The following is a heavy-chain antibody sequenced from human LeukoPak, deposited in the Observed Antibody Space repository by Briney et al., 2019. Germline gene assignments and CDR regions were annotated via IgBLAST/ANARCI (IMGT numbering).Heavy chain of an antibody. J-gene: IGHJ1*01. V-gene: IGHV3-30*04. CDR2: ISYDGSNK. D-gene: IGHD4-17*01. CDR1: GFTFSSYA. Sequence: PGGSLRLSCVASGFTFSSYAMHWVRQAPGKGLEWVAVISYDGSNKYYADSVKGRFTISRDNSKNTLYLQMNSLRAEDTAVYYCAPGDLPNHVSLSDEYFQHWGQGTLVTVSS. CDR3: APGDLPNHVSLSDEYFQH.